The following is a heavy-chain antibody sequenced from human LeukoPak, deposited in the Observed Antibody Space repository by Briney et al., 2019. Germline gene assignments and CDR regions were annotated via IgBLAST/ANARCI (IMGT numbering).Heavy chain of an antibody. D-gene: IGHD2-15*01. CDR3: ARAGGYCGRISCPYYFDY. CDR2: MNPNSGNT. Sequence: ASVKVSCKASGYTFTSYDINWVRQATGQGLEWMGWMNPNSGNTGYAQKFQGRVTLTRNTSISTAYMELSSLRSEDTAVYYCARAGGYCGRISCPYYFDYWGQGSLVAVSS. CDR1: GYTFTSYD. V-gene: IGHV1-8*01. J-gene: IGHJ4*02.